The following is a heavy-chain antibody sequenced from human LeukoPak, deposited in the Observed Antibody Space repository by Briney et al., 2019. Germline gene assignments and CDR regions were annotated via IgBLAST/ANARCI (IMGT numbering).Heavy chain of an antibody. D-gene: IGHD3-10*01. CDR1: GGSISSSNW. V-gene: IGHV4-4*02. CDR3: ARGRVRGVIITPYYYYGMDV. J-gene: IGHJ6*04. CDR2: IYHSGST. Sequence: SGTLSLTCDVSGGSISSSNWWRWVRPPPWKGLEWIGEIYHSGSTNYNPSLKSRVTISVDKSKNQFSLKLSSVTAADTAVYYCARGRVRGVIITPYYYYGMDVWGKGTTVTVSS.